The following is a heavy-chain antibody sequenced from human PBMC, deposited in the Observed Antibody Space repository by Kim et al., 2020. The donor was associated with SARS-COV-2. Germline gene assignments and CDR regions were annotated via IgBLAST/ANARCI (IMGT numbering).Heavy chain of an antibody. V-gene: IGHV3-33*05. CDR1: GFTFSSYG. CDR2: ISYDGSNK. D-gene: IGHD3-10*01. J-gene: IGHJ4*02. Sequence: GGSLRLSCAASGFTFSSYGMHWVRQAPGKGLEWVAVISYDGSNKYYADSVKGRFTISRDNSKNTLYLQMNSLRAEDTAVYYCARDGDYYGSGSYQNYFDYWGQGTLVTVSS. CDR3: ARDGDYYGSGSYQNYFDY.